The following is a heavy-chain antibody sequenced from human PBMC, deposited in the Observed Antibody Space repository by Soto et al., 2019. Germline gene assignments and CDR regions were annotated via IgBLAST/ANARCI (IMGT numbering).Heavy chain of an antibody. D-gene: IGHD6-13*01. CDR2: IYWDDDK. V-gene: IGHV2-5*02. Sequence: QITLEESGPTLVKPTQTLTLTCTFSGFSLSTSGVGVGWIRQPPGKALEWLALIYWDDDKRYNPSLKRRLTLXKXSSKNQVVLTMTNMDPVDTATYFCAHFGFSSSQFDPWGQGTLVTVSS. J-gene: IGHJ5*02. CDR1: GFSLSTSGVG. CDR3: AHFGFSSSQFDP.